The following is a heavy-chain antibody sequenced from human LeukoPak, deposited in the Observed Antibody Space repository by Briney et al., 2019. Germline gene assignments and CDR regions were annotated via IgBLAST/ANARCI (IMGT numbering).Heavy chain of an antibody. CDR1: GFTFSSYG. CDR3: AKDPNGDYIGTFDI. J-gene: IGHJ3*02. Sequence: GGSLRLSCAASGFTFSSYGMHWVRQAPGKGLEWVAFIRIDGSNKYYADSVKGRFTISRDNSKNTLYLQMNSLRAEDTAVYYCAKDPNGDYIGTFDIWGQGTMVTVSS. V-gene: IGHV3-30*02. D-gene: IGHD4-17*01. CDR2: IRIDGSNK.